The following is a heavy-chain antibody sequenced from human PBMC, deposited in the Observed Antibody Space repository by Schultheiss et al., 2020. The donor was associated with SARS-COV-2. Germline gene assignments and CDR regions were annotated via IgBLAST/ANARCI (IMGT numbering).Heavy chain of an antibody. J-gene: IGHJ4*02. D-gene: IGHD2-2*01. Sequence: SETLSLTCTVSGGSISSGDYYWSWIRQPPGKGLEWIGYIYYSGSTYYNPSLKSRVTTSVDTSKNQFSLKLSSVTAADTAVYYCARDAFAGGSTSGHYWGQGTLVTVSS. V-gene: IGHV4-30-4*01. CDR2: IYYSGST. CDR3: ARDAFAGGSTSGHY. CDR1: GGSISSGDYY.